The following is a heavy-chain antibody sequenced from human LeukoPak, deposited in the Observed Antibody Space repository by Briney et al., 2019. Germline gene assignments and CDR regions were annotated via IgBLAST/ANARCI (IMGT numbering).Heavy chain of an antibody. CDR2: IYSSGST. J-gene: IGHJ4*02. CDR1: GVSISSGSNY. Sequence: SETLSLTCRVSGVSISSGSNYWGWIRQPPGKTLEWIGSIYSSGSTYYNSSLKSRVIILIDTAKNHFSLNLSSVTAADTAVYYCARDDFWSGYYFDYWGQGTLVTVSS. D-gene: IGHD3-3*01. V-gene: IGHV4-39*07. CDR3: ARDDFWSGYYFDY.